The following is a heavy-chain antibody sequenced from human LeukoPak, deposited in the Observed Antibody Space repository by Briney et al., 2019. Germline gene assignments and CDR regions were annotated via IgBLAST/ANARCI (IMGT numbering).Heavy chain of an antibody. CDR1: GGTFSSYA. J-gene: IGHJ4*02. D-gene: IGHD4-23*01. Sequence: GASVKVSCKASGGTFSSYAISWVRQAPGQGLEWMGRIIPILGIANYAQKFQGRVTITADKSTGTAYMELSSLRSEDTAVYYCARDPPSGNSESYFDYWGQGTLVTVSS. V-gene: IGHV1-69*04. CDR2: IIPILGIA. CDR3: ARDPPSGNSESYFDY.